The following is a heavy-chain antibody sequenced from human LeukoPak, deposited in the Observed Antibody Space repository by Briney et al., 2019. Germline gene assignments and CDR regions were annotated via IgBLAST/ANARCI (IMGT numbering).Heavy chain of an antibody. CDR2: INTNTGNP. CDR1: GYTFTSYA. CDR3: ARAKLYYYDSSGYFGY. D-gene: IGHD3-22*01. Sequence: ASVKVSCKASGYTFTSYAMNWVRQAPGQGLEWMGWINTNTGNPTYAQGFTGRFVFSLDTSVSTAYLQISSLKAEDTAVYYCARAKLYYYDSSGYFGYWGQETLVTVSS. J-gene: IGHJ4*02. V-gene: IGHV7-4-1*02.